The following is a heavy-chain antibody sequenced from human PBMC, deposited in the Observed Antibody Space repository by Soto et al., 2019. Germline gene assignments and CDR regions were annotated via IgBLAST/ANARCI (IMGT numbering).Heavy chain of an antibody. V-gene: IGHV3-23*01. D-gene: IGHD6-13*01. CDR1: GFTFSSYA. Sequence: GGSLRLSCAASGFTFSSYAMSWVRQAPGKGLEWVSAISGRGDNTYYADSVKGRFTISRDNSKNTLYLQMNSLRAEDTAVYYCAISRYSSSWYYFDYWGQGTLVTVSS. J-gene: IGHJ4*02. CDR3: AISRYSSSWYYFDY. CDR2: ISGRGDNT.